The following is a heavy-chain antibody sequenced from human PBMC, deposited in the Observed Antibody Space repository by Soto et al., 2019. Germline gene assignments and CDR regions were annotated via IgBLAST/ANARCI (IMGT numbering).Heavy chain of an antibody. Sequence: GGALRLSCGAPGFTFSPFWMHWGRQIPGKGPVWGSRINSDGDSTTYADSVKGRFTISRENSKNTLYLQMNSLRAEDAAVYYCAKDLVGSNADYYDYWGQGTLVTVSS. V-gene: IGHV3-74*01. CDR2: INSDGDST. CDR3: AKDLVGSNADYYDY. D-gene: IGHD2-15*01. J-gene: IGHJ4*02. CDR1: GFTFSPFW.